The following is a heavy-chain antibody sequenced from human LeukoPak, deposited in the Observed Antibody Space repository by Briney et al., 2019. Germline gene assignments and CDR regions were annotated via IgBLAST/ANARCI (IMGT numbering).Heavy chain of an antibody. CDR3: ARDYYDSGGYYYFDY. D-gene: IGHD3-22*01. Sequence: ASVKVSCKASGYTFTSYGISWVRQAPGQGLEWMGWISAYNGNTNYAQKLQGRVTMTTDTSTSTAYMELRGLRSNDTAVYYCARDYYDSGGYYYFDYWGQGTLVTVSS. V-gene: IGHV1-18*01. J-gene: IGHJ4*02. CDR2: ISAYNGNT. CDR1: GYTFTSYG.